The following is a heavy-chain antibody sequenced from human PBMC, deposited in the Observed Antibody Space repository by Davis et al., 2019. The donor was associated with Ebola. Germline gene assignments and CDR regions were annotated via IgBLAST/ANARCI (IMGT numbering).Heavy chain of an antibody. J-gene: IGHJ4*02. Sequence: ASVKVSCKASGYTFTGYYMHWVRQAPGQGLEWMGWINPNSGGTNYAQKFQGRVTMTRDTSISTAYMELSRLRSDDTAVYYCAREDQSRSYDSSGYDYWGQGTLVTVSS. CDR3: AREDQSRSYDSSGYDY. V-gene: IGHV1-2*02. CDR2: INPNSGGT. D-gene: IGHD3-22*01. CDR1: GYTFTGYY.